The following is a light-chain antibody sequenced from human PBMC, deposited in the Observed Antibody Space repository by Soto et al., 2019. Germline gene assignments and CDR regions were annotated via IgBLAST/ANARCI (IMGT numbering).Light chain of an antibody. J-gene: IGLJ3*02. V-gene: IGLV2-14*01. Sequence: QSALTQPASVSGSPGQSITISCTGTTGDIGTYNYVSWYQHHPDKDPRLMIYEVSNRPSGVSNRFSGSKSGNTASLTISGLQAEDEADYYCTSFTNSRTVVFGGGTKLTVL. CDR1: TGDIGTYNY. CDR2: EVS. CDR3: TSFTNSRTVV.